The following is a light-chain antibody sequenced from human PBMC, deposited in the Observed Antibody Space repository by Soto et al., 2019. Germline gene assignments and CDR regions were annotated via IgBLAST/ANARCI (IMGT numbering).Light chain of an antibody. V-gene: IGKV1-33*01. CDR2: DAA. CDR3: KHYDSLPIT. CDR1: QDISTS. J-gene: IGKJ5*01. Sequence: DIQMTQSPSSLSASVGDRVTITCQAIQDISTSLKWDRQKPGKAPKLLIYDAANLETGVTSRFSVSGSGTDFTFTSSSLQPEDIETYYGKHYDSLPITFRQGTRLEIK.